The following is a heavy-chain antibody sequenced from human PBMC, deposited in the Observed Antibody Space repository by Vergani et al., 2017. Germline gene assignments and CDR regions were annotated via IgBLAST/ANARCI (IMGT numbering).Heavy chain of an antibody. V-gene: IGHV3-21*01. Sequence: EVQLLESGGGLVQPGGSLRLSCAASGFTFSSYAMSWVRQAPGKGLEWVSSISSSSTYIYYAGSVKGRFTISRDNAKNFLYLQMNSLRAEDTAVYYCATPGYGGNFPPYYWGQGTLVTVSS. CDR2: ISSSSTYI. D-gene: IGHD4-23*01. CDR3: ATPGYGGNFPPYY. J-gene: IGHJ4*02. CDR1: GFTFSSYA.